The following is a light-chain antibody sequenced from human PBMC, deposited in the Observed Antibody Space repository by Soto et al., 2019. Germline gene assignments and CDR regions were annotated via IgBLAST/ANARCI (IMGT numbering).Light chain of an antibody. Sequence: ELVLTQCPGTLSVGPGEIASVSCRASQTVRNNYLAWYQQKPGQAPRLLIYDASSRAPGIPDRLSGGGSGTEFTLPISSLQSEDCAISYCQQYHTWPITFGGGTKVDIK. J-gene: IGKJ4*01. CDR3: QQYHTWPIT. V-gene: IGKV3D-15*01. CDR2: DAS. CDR1: QTVRNN.